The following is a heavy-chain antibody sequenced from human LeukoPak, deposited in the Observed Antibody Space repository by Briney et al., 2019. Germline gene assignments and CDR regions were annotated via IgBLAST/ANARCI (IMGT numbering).Heavy chain of an antibody. CDR3: ARGAPYGDYEDY. Sequence: GGSLRLSCAASGFTFSSYSMNWVRQAPGKGLEWISYITTSGGAKNYADSVKGRFTISRDNAENSLYLQMSSLRAEDTAVYYCARGAPYGDYEDYWGQGTLVTVSS. J-gene: IGHJ4*02. CDR1: GFTFSSYS. CDR2: ITTSGGAK. D-gene: IGHD4-17*01. V-gene: IGHV3-48*01.